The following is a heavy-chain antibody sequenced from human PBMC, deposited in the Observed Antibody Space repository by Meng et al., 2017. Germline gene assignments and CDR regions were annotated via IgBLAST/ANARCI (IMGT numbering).Heavy chain of an antibody. CDR3: ARLLLLWCGEFHPFDY. CDR1: GFSLSTSGVG. CDR2: IYWNDDK. V-gene: IGHV2-5*01. J-gene: IGHJ4*02. D-gene: IGHD3-10*01. Sequence: GPTLVKPTQTLTLTCTFSGFSLSTSGVGVGWIRPPPGKALEWLALIYWNDDKCYSPSLKSRLTITKDTSKNQVVLTITNMDPVDTATYYCARLLLLWCGEFHPFDYWGQGTLVTVSS.